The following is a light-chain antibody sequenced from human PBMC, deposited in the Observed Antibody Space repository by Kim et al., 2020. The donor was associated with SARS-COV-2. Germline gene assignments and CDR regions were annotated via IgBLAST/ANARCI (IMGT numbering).Light chain of an antibody. J-gene: IGKJ2*01. Sequence: DIVMTQSPLSLPVTPGEPASISCRSSQSLLHSNGYNYLDWYLQKPGQSPQLLIYLGSNRASGVPDRFSGSGSGTDFTLKIRRVEAEDVGVYYCMQALQTVNTFGQGTKLEIK. V-gene: IGKV2-28*01. CDR2: LGS. CDR3: MQALQTVNT. CDR1: QSLLHSNGYNY.